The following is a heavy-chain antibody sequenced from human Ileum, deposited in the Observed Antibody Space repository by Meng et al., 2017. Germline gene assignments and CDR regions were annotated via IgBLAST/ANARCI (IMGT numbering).Heavy chain of an antibody. Sequence: VRLVESGGVLVQPGGSLSLSCPASGFTFSSYWMSWVRQAPGKGLEWVANIKQDGSEKYYVDPVKGRFTISRDNAKNSLYLQMNSLRAEDTAVYYCARDTLGSFDYWGQGTLVTVSS. J-gene: IGHJ4*02. CDR1: GFTFSSYW. CDR2: IKQDGSEK. V-gene: IGHV3-7*01. CDR3: ARDTLGSFDY. D-gene: IGHD3-10*01.